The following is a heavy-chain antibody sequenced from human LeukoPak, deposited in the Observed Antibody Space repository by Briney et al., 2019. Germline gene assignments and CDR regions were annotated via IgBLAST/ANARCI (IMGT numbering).Heavy chain of an antibody. D-gene: IGHD2-2*01. Sequence: ASVKVSCKASGYTFTSYYMHWVRQAPGQGLEWMGIINPSGGGTNYAQKFQGRVTMTRDTSISTAYMELSRLRSDDTAVYYCARVPRGYCSSTSCYFLDVWGQGTTVTVSS. CDR3: ARVPRGYCSSTSCYFLDV. J-gene: IGHJ6*02. CDR2: INPSGGGT. CDR1: GYTFTSYY. V-gene: IGHV1-2*02.